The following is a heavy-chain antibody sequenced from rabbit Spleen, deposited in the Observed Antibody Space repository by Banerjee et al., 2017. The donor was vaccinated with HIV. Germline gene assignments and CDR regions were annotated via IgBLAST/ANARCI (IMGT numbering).Heavy chain of an antibody. Sequence: QSLEESGGGLVKPGASLTLTCTASGVSFSISSYMCWVRQAPGKGLEWIACIDSGSSGFTYYASWAKGRFTISKTSSTTVTLQITSLTVADTATYFCARGWPGNRNLWGPGTLVTVS. CDR3: ARGWPGNRNL. CDR1: GVSFSISSY. J-gene: IGHJ4*01. D-gene: IGHD3-1*01. CDR2: IDSGSSGFT. V-gene: IGHV1S40*01.